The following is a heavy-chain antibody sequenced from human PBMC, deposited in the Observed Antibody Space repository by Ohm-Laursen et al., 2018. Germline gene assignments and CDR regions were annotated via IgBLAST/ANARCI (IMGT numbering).Heavy chain of an antibody. CDR2: MNPNSHNT. CDR3: ARAVRYQLLSDP. CDR1: GYTFSSYD. Sequence: GASVKVSCKASGYTFSSYDIIWVRQASGQGPEWMGWMNPNSHNTGYARKFRGRVSMTSDSSISTACMELYSLTSEDTATYYCARAVRYQLLSDPWGQGTLVTVSS. D-gene: IGHD4-23*01. V-gene: IGHV1-8*01. J-gene: IGHJ5*02.